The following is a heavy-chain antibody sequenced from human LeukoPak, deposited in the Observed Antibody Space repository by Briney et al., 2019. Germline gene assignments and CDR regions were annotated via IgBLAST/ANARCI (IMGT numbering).Heavy chain of an antibody. D-gene: IGHD4-11*01. CDR1: GFTFSHYG. V-gene: IGHV3-33*06. CDR2: IWSDGSDK. Sequence: GGSLRLSCAAPGFTFSHYGMHWVRQTPGAGLEWVAVIWSDGSDKYYAKSVTGRFTISRDNSKNSLFLQMNSLRAEDTAVYYCAKDAQRGFDYSNSLQNWGQGILVTVSS. CDR3: AKDAQRGFDYSNSLQN. J-gene: IGHJ1*01.